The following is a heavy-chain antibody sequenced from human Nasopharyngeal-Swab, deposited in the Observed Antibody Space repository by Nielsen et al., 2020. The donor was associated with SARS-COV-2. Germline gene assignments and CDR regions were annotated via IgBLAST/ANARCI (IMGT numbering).Heavy chain of an antibody. CDR3: ARAQDFWSGHYAL. V-gene: IGHV1-2*04. CDR1: GYTFTGYY. CDR2: INTNSGGA. D-gene: IGHD3-3*01. Sequence: ASVKVSCKASGYTFTGYYIHWVRQAPGQGLEWMGWINTNSGGAVYAQKFQGWVTMTRDTSSSTAYIELKNLKSDDTAVYYCARAQDFWSGHYALWGQGSPVTVSS. J-gene: IGHJ4*02.